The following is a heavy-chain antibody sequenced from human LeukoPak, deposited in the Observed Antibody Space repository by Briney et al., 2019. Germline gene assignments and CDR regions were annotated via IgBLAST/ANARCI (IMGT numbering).Heavy chain of an antibody. CDR1: GFTFSDYY. V-gene: IGHV3-11*05. Sequence: GGSLRLSCAASGFTFSDYYTSWIRQAPGKGLEWVSYIGSSSSYTNYVDSVKGRFTISRDNAKNSLYLQMNSLRAEDTAVYYCARAPDDYVVYWGQGTLVTVSS. CDR2: IGSSSSYT. CDR3: ARAPDDYVVY. J-gene: IGHJ4*02.